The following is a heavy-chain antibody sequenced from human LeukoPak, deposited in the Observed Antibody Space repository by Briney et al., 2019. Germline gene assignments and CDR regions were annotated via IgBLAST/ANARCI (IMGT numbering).Heavy chain of an antibody. D-gene: IGHD4-11*01. J-gene: IGHJ6*02. CDR3: ARDKDDYSNYGPPSGMDV. Sequence: SVKVSCKASGSTFSSYAISWVRQAPGQGLEWMGRIIPIFGIANYAQKFQGRVTITADKSTSTAYMELSSLRSEDTAVYYCARDKDDYSNYGPPSGMDVWGQATTVTVSS. CDR2: IIPIFGIA. V-gene: IGHV1-69*04. CDR1: GSTFSSYA.